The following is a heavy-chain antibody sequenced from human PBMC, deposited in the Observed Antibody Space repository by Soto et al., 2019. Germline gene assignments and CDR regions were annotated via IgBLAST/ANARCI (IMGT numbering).Heavy chain of an antibody. Sequence: QVQLVQSGAEVKKPGASVKVSCKASGYTFTSYYMHWVRQAPGQGLEWMGIINPTSSTSYAQKFQGRVTMTRDTSTSTAYMELSSLSSEDTAVYYCARVYCRGGSCYGIDYWGQGTLVTVSS. V-gene: IGHV1-46*01. D-gene: IGHD2-15*01. CDR2: INPTSST. CDR1: GYTFTSYY. CDR3: ARVYCRGGSCYGIDY. J-gene: IGHJ4*02.